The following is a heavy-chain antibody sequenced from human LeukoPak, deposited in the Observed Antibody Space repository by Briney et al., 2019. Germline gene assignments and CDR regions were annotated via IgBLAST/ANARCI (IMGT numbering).Heavy chain of an antibody. CDR3: ARGGVEMATSLDY. D-gene: IGHD5-24*01. CDR2: MNPNSGNT. Sequence: ASVKVSCKASGYTFTSYDINWVRQATGQGLEWMGWMNPNSGNTGYAQKFQGRVTITADESTSTAYMELSSLRSEDTAVYYCARGGVEMATSLDYWGQGTLVTVSS. J-gene: IGHJ4*02. V-gene: IGHV1-8*01. CDR1: GYTFTSYD.